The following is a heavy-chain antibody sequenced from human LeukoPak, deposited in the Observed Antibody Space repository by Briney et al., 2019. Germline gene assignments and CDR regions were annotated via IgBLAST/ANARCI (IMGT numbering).Heavy chain of an antibody. CDR3: ASLNCSSTSSYVDY. CDR2: ISSSSSYI. CDR1: GFTFSSYS. J-gene: IGHJ4*02. D-gene: IGHD2-2*01. V-gene: IGHV3-21*01. Sequence: PGGSLRLSCAASGFTFSSYSMNWVRQAPGKGLEWVSSISSSSSYIYYADSVKGRFTISRDNAKNSLYLQMNSLRAEDTAVYYCASLNCSSTSSYVDYWGQGTLVTVSS.